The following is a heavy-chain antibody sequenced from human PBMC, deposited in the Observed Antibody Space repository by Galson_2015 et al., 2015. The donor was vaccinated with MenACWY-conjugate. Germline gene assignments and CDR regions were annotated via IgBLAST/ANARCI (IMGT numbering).Heavy chain of an antibody. Sequence: SLRLSCAASGFTFSRYGMHWVRQAPGKGLEWVAVIWFDGSKNFYADSVKGRFTISRDTSATTAYMELNRLISEDTAVYYCAKGPLTSVRGAGHCDSWGQGTLVTVSA. V-gene: IGHV3-33*03. J-gene: IGHJ4*02. CDR3: AKGPLTSVRGAGHCDS. D-gene: IGHD3-10*02. CDR1: GFTFSRYG. CDR2: IWFDGSKN.